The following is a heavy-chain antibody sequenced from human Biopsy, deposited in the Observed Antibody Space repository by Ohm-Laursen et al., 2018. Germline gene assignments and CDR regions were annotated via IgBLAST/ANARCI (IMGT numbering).Heavy chain of an antibody. CDR1: GFSFTGYY. CDR3: ALQSVAQMKNFDY. J-gene: IGHJ4*02. Sequence: ASVKASCKASGFSFTGYYIHWARQAPGQGLEWMGWISPKSGGTNYAQKFQGNITMTKNTSMSTAYMEMSRLRSDDTAVYYCALQSVAQMKNFDYWGQGTLVTVSS. V-gene: IGHV1-2*02. CDR2: ISPKSGGT. D-gene: IGHD6-19*01.